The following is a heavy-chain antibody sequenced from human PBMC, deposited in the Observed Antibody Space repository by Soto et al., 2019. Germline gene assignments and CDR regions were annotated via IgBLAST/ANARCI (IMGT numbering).Heavy chain of an antibody. V-gene: IGHV3-33*01. CDR1: GFTFSSYG. J-gene: IGHJ6*02. CDR2: IWYDGSNK. Sequence: SLRLSCAASGFTFSSYGMHWVRQAPGKGLEWVAVIWYDGSNKYYADSVKGRFTISRDNSKNTLYLQMNSLRAEDTAVYYCARAPPRGPPRQRSAKSTPYGMDVCGQRTTVTVSS. CDR3: ARAPPRGPPRQRSAKSTPYGMDV. D-gene: IGHD6-25*01.